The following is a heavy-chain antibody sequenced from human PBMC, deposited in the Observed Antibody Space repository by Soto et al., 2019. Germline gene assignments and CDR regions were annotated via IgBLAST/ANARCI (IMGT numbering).Heavy chain of an antibody. J-gene: IGHJ5*02. CDR1: GGSISSSSYY. D-gene: IGHD6-13*01. Sequence: QLQLQESGPGLVKPSETLSLTCTVSGGSISSSSYYWGWIRQPPGKGLGWIGSIYYSGSTYYNPSLNSRVTISVDTSKNQFSLKLSSVTAADTAVYYCARGYSSSWYSWFDPWGQGTLVTVSS. V-gene: IGHV4-39*01. CDR3: ARGYSSSWYSWFDP. CDR2: IYYSGST.